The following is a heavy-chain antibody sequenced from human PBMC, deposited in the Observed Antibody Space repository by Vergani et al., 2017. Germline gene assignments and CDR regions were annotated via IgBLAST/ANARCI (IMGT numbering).Heavy chain of an antibody. CDR2: ISSSSSYI. Sequence: EVQLVESGGGLVKPGGSLRLSCAASGFTFSSYSMNWVRQAPGKGLEWVSSISSSSSYIYYADSVKGRFTISRDNAKNSLYLQMNSLRAEDTALYYCAKDRGYSYGVLDAFDIWGQGTMVTVSS. CDR3: AKDRGYSYGVLDAFDI. J-gene: IGHJ3*02. D-gene: IGHD5-18*01. CDR1: GFTFSSYS. V-gene: IGHV3-21*04.